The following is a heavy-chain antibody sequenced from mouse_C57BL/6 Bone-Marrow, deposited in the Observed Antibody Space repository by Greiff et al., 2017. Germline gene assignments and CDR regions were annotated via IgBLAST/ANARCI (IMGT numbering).Heavy chain of an antibody. Sequence: EVKLVESGGDLVKPGGSLKLSCAASGFTFSSYGMSWVRQTPDKRLEWVATISSGGSYTYYPDSVKGRFTISRDNAKNTLYLQMSSLKSEDTAMYYCARYYYGYFDYWGQGTTLMVSS. CDR2: ISSGGSYT. V-gene: IGHV5-6*02. CDR3: ARYYYGYFDY. D-gene: IGHD1-1*01. CDR1: GFTFSSYG. J-gene: IGHJ2*01.